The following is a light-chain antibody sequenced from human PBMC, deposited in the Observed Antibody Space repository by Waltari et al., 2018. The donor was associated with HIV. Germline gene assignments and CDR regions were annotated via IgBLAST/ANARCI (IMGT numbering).Light chain of an antibody. J-gene: IGLJ2*01. CDR3: AGWDESLSGVI. V-gene: IGLV1-47*01. Sequence: QSVLTQPPSTSGTPGQKVTIPCSGSSPNTGTNNVYRYQKLPGTAPKLLIYKNDQRPSGVPDRFSGSKSGASASLAIIGLRSGDEGDYYCAGWDESLSGVIFGGGTKLSVL. CDR1: SPNTGTNN. CDR2: KND.